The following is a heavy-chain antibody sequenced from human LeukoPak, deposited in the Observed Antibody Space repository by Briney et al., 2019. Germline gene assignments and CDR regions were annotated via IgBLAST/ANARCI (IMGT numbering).Heavy chain of an antibody. D-gene: IGHD3-10*01. J-gene: IGHJ4*02. CDR1: GFTFSNYW. Sequence: GGSLRLSCAASGFTFSNYWMHWVRQAPGEGLVWVSRITCDGSSTSHAGSVKGRSTISRDNAKNTLYLQMNSLRAEDTAVYYCAKDTKVYYGSGSYAPDYWGQGTLVTVSS. V-gene: IGHV3-74*01. CDR2: ITCDGSST. CDR3: AKDTKVYYGSGSYAPDY.